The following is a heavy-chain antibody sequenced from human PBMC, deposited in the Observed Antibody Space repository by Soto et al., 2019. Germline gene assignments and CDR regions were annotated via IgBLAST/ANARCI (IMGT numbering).Heavy chain of an antibody. J-gene: IGHJ6*02. CDR2: ISSSSSYI. CDR3: ARDLRCSGGSCYTYYYYYYGMDV. D-gene: IGHD2-15*01. Sequence: VGSLRLSCAASGFTFSSYSMNWVRQAPGKGLEWVSSISSSSSYIYYADSAKGRFTISRDNAKNSLYLQMNSLGAEDTAVYYCARDLRCSGGSCYTYYYYYYGMDVWGQGTTVTVSS. V-gene: IGHV3-21*01. CDR1: GFTFSSYS.